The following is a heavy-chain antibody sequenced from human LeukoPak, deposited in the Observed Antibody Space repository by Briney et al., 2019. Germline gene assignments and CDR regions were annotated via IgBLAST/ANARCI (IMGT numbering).Heavy chain of an antibody. CDR3: ARGGGAYYYYYYMDV. Sequence: ASVKVSCKASGYTFTSYGISWVRQAPGQGLEWMGIINPSGGSTSYAQKFQGRVTMTRDMSTSTVYMELSSLRSEDTAVYYCARGGGAYYYYYYMDVWGKGTTVTVSS. J-gene: IGHJ6*03. V-gene: IGHV1-46*01. CDR2: INPSGGST. D-gene: IGHD3-16*01. CDR1: GYTFTSYG.